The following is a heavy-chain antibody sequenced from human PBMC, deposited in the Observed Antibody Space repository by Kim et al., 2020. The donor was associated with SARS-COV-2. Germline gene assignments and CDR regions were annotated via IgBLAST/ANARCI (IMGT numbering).Heavy chain of an antibody. V-gene: IGHV3-30*02. J-gene: IGHJ4*02. D-gene: IGHD3-16*01. CDR3: AKGYGIDY. CDR2: GSNK. Sequence: GSNKYYADSVKGRFTISRDNSKNTLYLQMNSLRAEDTAVYYCAKGYGIDYWGQGTLVTVSS.